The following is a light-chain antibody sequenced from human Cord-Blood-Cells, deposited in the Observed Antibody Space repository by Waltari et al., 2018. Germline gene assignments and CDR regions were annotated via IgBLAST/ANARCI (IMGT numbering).Light chain of an antibody. Sequence: QSALTQPPSAYGSPGQSVTISCTGTSSDVGGYNYVSWYQHHPGKAPKLMIYEVSKRPSGVTDPFSGSKSGNTASLTVSGLQAEDEADYYCSSYAGSNNWVFGGGTKLIVL. CDR1: SSDVGGYNY. CDR3: SSYAGSNNWV. V-gene: IGLV2-8*01. J-gene: IGLJ3*02. CDR2: EVS.